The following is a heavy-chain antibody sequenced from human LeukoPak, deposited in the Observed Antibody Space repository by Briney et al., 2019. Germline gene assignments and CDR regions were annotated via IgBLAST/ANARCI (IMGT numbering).Heavy chain of an antibody. CDR3: ARETKYCSGGSCYSDGLDI. V-gene: IGHV4-34*01. J-gene: IGHJ3*02. CDR2: INHSGST. Sequence: SETLSLTCAVYGGSFSGYYWSWIRQPPGKGLEWIGEINHSGSTNYNPSLKSRVTISVDTSKNQFSLKLSSVTAADTAVYYCARETKYCSGGSCYSDGLDIWGQGTMVTVSS. CDR1: GGSFSGYY. D-gene: IGHD2-15*01.